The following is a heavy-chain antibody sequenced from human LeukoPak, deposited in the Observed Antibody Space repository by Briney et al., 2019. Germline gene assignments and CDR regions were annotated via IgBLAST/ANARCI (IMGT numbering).Heavy chain of an antibody. CDR3: ARDFGGRSAFDI. V-gene: IGHV3-30-3*01. J-gene: IGHJ3*02. CDR1: GFPFSSYA. CDR2: ISYDGSNK. D-gene: IGHD3-3*01. Sequence: GGSLSLSCAASGFPFSSYAMHWVRQAPGKGLEWVAVISYDGSNKYYVDSVKGRFTISRDNSKNTLYLQMNSLRAEDTAVYYCARDFGGRSAFDIWGQGTMVTVSS.